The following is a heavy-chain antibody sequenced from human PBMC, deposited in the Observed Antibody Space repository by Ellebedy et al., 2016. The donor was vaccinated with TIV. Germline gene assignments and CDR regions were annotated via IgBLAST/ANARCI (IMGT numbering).Heavy chain of an antibody. Sequence: SETLSLTXDVSGGSINSDGYSWSWIRQPPGKGLEWIGYIYHRRTASYKSSLKSRVTISVDRSKQQFSLKLTSVTAADTAVYYCARGGGGGYDLDYWGQGTLVTVAS. D-gene: IGHD5-12*01. CDR2: IYHRRTA. CDR1: GGSINSDGYS. CDR3: ARGGGGGYDLDY. J-gene: IGHJ4*02. V-gene: IGHV4-30-2*01.